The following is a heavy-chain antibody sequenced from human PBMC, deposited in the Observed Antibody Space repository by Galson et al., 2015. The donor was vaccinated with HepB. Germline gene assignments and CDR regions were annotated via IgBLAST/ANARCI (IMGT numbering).Heavy chain of an antibody. CDR1: GFSLSSSGMC. Sequence: PALVKPTQTLTLTCTFSGFSLSSSGMCVSWIRQPPGKALEWLARIDWDDDKYYSTSLKTRLTISKDTSKNQVVLTMTNMDPVDTATYYCARMPKDYGGNSGLDYWGQGTLVTVSS. CDR2: IDWDDDK. V-gene: IGHV2-70*11. CDR3: ARMPKDYGGNSGLDY. D-gene: IGHD4-23*01. J-gene: IGHJ4*02.